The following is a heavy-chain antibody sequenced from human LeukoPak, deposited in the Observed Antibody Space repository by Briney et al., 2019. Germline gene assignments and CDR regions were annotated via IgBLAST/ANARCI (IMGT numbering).Heavy chain of an antibody. CDR1: GFTFSSYS. J-gene: IGHJ4*02. V-gene: IGHV3-23*01. Sequence: GGSLRLSCAVSGFTFSSYSMSWVRQAPGKGLEWVSAISGTGGSTYYADSVKGRFTISRDNSKNTLYLQMNSLRAEDTAVYYCAKGVGTYCSGGSCYSDYWGQGTLVTVSS. CDR3: AKGVGTYCSGGSCYSDY. D-gene: IGHD2-15*01. CDR2: ISGTGGST.